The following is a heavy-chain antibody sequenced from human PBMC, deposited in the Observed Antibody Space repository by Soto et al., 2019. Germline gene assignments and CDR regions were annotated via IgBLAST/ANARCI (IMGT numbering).Heavy chain of an antibody. D-gene: IGHD3-9*01. J-gene: IGHJ4*02. CDR2: IYYSGST. CDR1: GGSISSSSYY. Sequence: SETLSLTCTVSGGSISSSSYYWGWIRQPPGKGLEWIGSIYYSGSTYYNPSLKSRVTISVDTSKNQFSLKLSSVTAADTAVYYCARHDWAKPFDYWGQRTLVTVS. V-gene: IGHV4-39*01. CDR3: ARHDWAKPFDY.